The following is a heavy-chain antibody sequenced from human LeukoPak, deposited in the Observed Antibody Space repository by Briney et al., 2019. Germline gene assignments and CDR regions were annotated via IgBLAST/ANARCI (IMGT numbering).Heavy chain of an antibody. Sequence: ASVKVSCEASGYTFTGYYMHWVRQAPGQGLEWMGWINPNSGGTNYAQKFQGRVTMTRDTSISTAYMELSRLRSDDTAVYYCARGWDSSRYNWFDPWGQGTLVTVSS. CDR3: ARGWDSSRYNWFDP. CDR2: INPNSGGT. J-gene: IGHJ5*02. V-gene: IGHV1-2*02. D-gene: IGHD6-13*01. CDR1: GYTFTGYY.